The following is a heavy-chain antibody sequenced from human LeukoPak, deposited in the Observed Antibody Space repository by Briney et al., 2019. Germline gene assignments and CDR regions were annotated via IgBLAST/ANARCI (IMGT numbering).Heavy chain of an antibody. CDR2: TYYRSRWYI. CDR3: TRDQDGMDV. V-gene: IGHV6-1*01. CDR1: GDSVSSNIAA. J-gene: IGHJ6*02. Sequence: SQTLSLTCAISGDSVSSNIAAWSWIRQSPSRGLEWLGRTYYRSRWYIDYAASVKSRLTINPDTSKNQLSLQLNSVTPEDTGVYYCTRDQDGMDVWGQGTTVTVSS.